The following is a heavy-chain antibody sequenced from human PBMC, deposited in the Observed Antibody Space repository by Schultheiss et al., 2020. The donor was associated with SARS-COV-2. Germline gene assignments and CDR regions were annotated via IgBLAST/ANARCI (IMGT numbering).Heavy chain of an antibody. CDR2: ISGSGGST. D-gene: IGHD4-23*01. J-gene: IGHJ4*02. CDR3: ARADDYGGNSLDH. CDR1: GLTFSSHG. V-gene: IGHV3-23*01. Sequence: GGSLRLSCAASGLTFSSHGMHWVRQAPGKGLEWVSAISGSGGSTYYADSVKGRSTISRDKSKSTLYLQMNSLRVEDTAIYYCARADDYGGNSLDHWGQGTLVTVSS.